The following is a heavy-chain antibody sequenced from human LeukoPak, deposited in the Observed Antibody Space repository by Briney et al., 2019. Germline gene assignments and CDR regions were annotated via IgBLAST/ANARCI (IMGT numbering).Heavy chain of an antibody. CDR1: GYSFTSYW. Sequence: GESLKISCKGSGYSFTSYWIGWVRQMPGKGLEWRGIIYPGDSDTRYSPSFQGQVTISADKSISTAYLEWSSLKASDTAMYYCARSSSIAAAHYFDYWGQGTLVTVSS. J-gene: IGHJ4*02. CDR2: IYPGDSDT. CDR3: ARSSSIAAAHYFDY. D-gene: IGHD6-6*01. V-gene: IGHV5-51*01.